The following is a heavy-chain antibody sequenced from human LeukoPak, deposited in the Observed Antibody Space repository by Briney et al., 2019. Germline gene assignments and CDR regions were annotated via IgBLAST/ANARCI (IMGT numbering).Heavy chain of an antibody. Sequence: SETLSLTCTVSGGSISSYYWSWIRQPPGKGLEWIGYIYYSGSTNYNPSLKSRVTISVDTSKNQFSLKLSSVTAADTAVYCCAGLEESWFDPWGQGTLVTVSS. V-gene: IGHV4-59*08. CDR2: IYYSGST. CDR1: GGSISSYY. D-gene: IGHD1-1*01. J-gene: IGHJ5*02. CDR3: AGLEESWFDP.